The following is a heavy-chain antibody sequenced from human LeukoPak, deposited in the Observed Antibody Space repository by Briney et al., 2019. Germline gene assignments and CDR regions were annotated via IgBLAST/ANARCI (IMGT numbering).Heavy chain of an antibody. D-gene: IGHD3-10*01. V-gene: IGHV3-23*01. Sequence: GGSLRLSCAASGFTFDDYGMSWVRQAPGKGLEWVSSISAGGSSAYYADSVKGRFIISRDNSNNTLYLQMNSLRAEDTGVFYCVKYVSRFGGAFEYWGQGTLVTVSS. CDR2: ISAGGSSA. CDR3: VKYVSRFGGAFEY. J-gene: IGHJ4*02. CDR1: GFTFDDYG.